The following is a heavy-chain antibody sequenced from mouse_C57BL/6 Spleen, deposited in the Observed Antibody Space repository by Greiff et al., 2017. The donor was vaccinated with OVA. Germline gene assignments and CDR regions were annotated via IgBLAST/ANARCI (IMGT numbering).Heavy chain of an antibody. J-gene: IGHJ4*01. CDR2: INYDGSST. V-gene: IGHV5-16*01. CDR1: GFTFSDYY. CDR3: ARATVVEGMDY. D-gene: IGHD1-1*01. Sequence: EVKLMESEGGLVQPGSSMKLSCTASGFTFSDYYMAWVRQVPEKGLEWVANINYDGSSTYYLDSLKSRFIISRDNAKNILYLQMSSLKSEDTATYYCARATVVEGMDYWGQGTSVTVSS.